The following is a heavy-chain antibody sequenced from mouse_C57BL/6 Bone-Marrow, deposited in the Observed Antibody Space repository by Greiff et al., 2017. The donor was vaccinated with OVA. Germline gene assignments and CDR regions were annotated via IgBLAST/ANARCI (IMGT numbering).Heavy chain of an antibody. J-gene: IGHJ3*01. CDR1: GYTFTDYN. V-gene: IGHV1-18*01. CDR2: INPNNGGT. Sequence: VQLQQSGPELVKPGASVKIPCKASGYTFTDYNMDWVKQSHGKSLEWIGDINPNNGGTIYNQKFKGKATLTVDKSSSTAYMELRSLTSEDTAVYYGARRDYYGSSLFAYWGQGTLVTVSA. D-gene: IGHD1-1*01. CDR3: ARRDYYGSSLFAY.